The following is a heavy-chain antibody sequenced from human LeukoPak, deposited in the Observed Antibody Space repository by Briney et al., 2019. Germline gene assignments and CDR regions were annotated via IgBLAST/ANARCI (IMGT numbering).Heavy chain of an antibody. D-gene: IGHD4-11*01. CDR1: GFTLSSYD. CDR3: ARRDYSLYYFDY. V-gene: IGHV3-48*03. Sequence: PGWSLSLSRAASGFTLSSYDMNWVRQAPGKGLEWVSYISSSGITIYYADSVKGRFTISRDNAKNSLYLQMNSLRAEDTAVYYCARRDYSLYYFDYWRQGTLVTVSS. J-gene: IGHJ4*02. CDR2: ISSSGITI.